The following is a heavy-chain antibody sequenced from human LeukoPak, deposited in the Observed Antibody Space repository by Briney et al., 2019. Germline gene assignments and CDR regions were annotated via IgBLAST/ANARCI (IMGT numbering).Heavy chain of an antibody. CDR1: GFTVSSNY. V-gene: IGHV3-66*02. CDR3: VRVGYSYGYGDWNHFDY. J-gene: IGHJ4*02. D-gene: IGHD5-18*01. CDR2: IYSGGST. Sequence: GGSLRLSCAASGFTVSSNYMSWVRQAPGKGLEWVSIIYSGGSTYYEESVKGRFTISRDNSKNTLYLQMNSLRAEDTAVYFCVRVGYSYGYGDWNHFDYWGQGTLVTVSS.